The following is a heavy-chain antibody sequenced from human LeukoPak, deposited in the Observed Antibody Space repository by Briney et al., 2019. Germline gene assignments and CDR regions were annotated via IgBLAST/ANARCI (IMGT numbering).Heavy chain of an antibody. CDR3: ARVVPAAPEGIYYYGMDV. Sequence: PSETLSLTCTVSGGSISSYYWSWIRQPAGKGLEWIGRIYTSGSTNYNPSLKSRVTMSVVTSKNQFSLKLSSVTAADTAVYYCARVVPAAPEGIYYYGMDVWGQGTTVTVSS. J-gene: IGHJ6*02. CDR2: IYTSGST. CDR1: GGSISSYY. V-gene: IGHV4-4*07. D-gene: IGHD2-2*01.